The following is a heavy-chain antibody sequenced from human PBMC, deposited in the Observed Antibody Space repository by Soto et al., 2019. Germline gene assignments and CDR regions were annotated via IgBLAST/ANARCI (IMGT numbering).Heavy chain of an antibody. CDR3: ARERGPRRFDY. Sequence: ASVKVSCKASGYTFTSYYMHWVRQAPGQGLEWMGIINPSGGSTSYAQKFQGRVTMPRDTSTSTVYMELSSLRSEDTAVYYCARERGPRRFDYWGQGTLVTVSS. D-gene: IGHD2-15*01. CDR1: GYTFTSYY. V-gene: IGHV1-46*03. CDR2: INPSGGST. J-gene: IGHJ4*02.